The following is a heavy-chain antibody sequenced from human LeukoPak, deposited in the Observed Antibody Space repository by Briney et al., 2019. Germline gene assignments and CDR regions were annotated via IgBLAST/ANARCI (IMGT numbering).Heavy chain of an antibody. Sequence: AAVKCSCKTSGYTFTGYYMHWVRQAPGQGLEWMGWINPNNGATKYARNFQGRVTMTRDTSISTAYMELSSLRSDDTAVYYCVPSNNYYYFDYCGQRAVFSASS. CDR3: VPSNNYYYFDY. CDR2: INPNNGAT. CDR1: GYTFTGYY. V-gene: IGHV1-2*02. J-gene: IGHJ4*02. D-gene: IGHD1-1*01.